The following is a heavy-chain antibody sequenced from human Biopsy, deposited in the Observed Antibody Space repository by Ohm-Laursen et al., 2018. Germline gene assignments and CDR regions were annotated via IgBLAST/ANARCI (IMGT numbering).Heavy chain of an antibody. Sequence: SLRLSCAASGFTFSTYEMNWVRQAPGKGLEWISFISHSSGPTNYADSVRGRFTISRDNAKNALYLQMNSPRVEDTAFYYCVRLEAGLFDAFDIWGHGTTVTVSS. V-gene: IGHV3-48*03. CDR2: ISHSSGPT. CDR3: VRLEAGLFDAFDI. J-gene: IGHJ3*02. CDR1: GFTFSTYE. D-gene: IGHD6-19*01.